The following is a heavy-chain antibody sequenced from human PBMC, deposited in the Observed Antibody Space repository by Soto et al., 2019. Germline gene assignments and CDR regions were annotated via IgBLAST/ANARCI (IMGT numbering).Heavy chain of an antibody. D-gene: IGHD6-13*01. V-gene: IGHV4-34*01. CDR2: INHSGST. Sequence: SETLSLTCAVYGGSFSGYYWSWIRQPPGKGLEWIGEINHSGSTNYNPSLKSRVTISVDTSKDQFSLKLSSVTAADTAVYYCARGLGIAAAGTHWFDPWGQGTLVTVSS. J-gene: IGHJ5*02. CDR1: GGSFSGYY. CDR3: ARGLGIAAAGTHWFDP.